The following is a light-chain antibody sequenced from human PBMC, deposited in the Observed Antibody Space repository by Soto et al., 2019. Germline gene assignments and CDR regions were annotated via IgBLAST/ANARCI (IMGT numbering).Light chain of an antibody. V-gene: IGLV2-14*03. CDR3: CSYTASSGLGV. Sequence: QSVLTQPASVSGSPGQSITISCTGITNDVGDYNYVSWYQHFPGTAPKLIIYDVTNRPSDVSTRFSGSKSGNTASLTISGLQAEDEAHYYCCSYTASSGLGVFGGGTKVTVL. J-gene: IGLJ2*01. CDR2: DVT. CDR1: TNDVGDYNY.